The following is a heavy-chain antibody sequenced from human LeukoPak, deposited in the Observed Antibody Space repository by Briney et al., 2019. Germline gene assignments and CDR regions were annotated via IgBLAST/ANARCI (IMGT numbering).Heavy chain of an antibody. J-gene: IGHJ4*02. Sequence: GSVKVSCKASGYTFTDYYMHWVRQAPGQGLEWMGWINHKSGGTNSAQSFQGRVTMTRDTSISTAYMELSSLRSDDTAVYYCARSAGIVKRDYWGQGTLVTVSS. D-gene: IGHD1-26*01. CDR2: INHKSGGT. V-gene: IGHV1-2*02. CDR1: GYTFTDYY. CDR3: ARSAGIVKRDY.